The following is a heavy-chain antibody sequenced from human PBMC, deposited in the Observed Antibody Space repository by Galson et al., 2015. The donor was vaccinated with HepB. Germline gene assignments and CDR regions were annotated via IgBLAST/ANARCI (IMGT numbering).Heavy chain of an antibody. J-gene: IGHJ3*02. V-gene: IGHV3-33*01. CDR1: GFTFSSYG. Sequence: SLRLSCAASGFTFSSYGMHWVRQAPGKGLEWVAVIWYDGSNKYYADSVKGRFTISRDNSKNTLYLQMNSLRAEDTAVYYCAREGDSSGWSASIWGQGTMVTVSS. CDR3: AREGDSSGWSASI. CDR2: IWYDGSNK. D-gene: IGHD6-19*01.